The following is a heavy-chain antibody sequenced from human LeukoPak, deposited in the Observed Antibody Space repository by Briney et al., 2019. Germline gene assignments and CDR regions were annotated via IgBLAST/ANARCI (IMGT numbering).Heavy chain of an antibody. Sequence: GGSLRLSCAASGFTFSSYSMNWVRQAPGKGLEWVSSISSSSSYIYYADSVKGRFTISRDNAKNSLYLQMNSLRAEDTAVYYCAREGAGVGMATIVDAFDIWGQGTMVTVSS. CDR2: ISSSSSYI. D-gene: IGHD5-24*01. V-gene: IGHV3-21*01. CDR3: AREGAGVGMATIVDAFDI. CDR1: GFTFSSYS. J-gene: IGHJ3*02.